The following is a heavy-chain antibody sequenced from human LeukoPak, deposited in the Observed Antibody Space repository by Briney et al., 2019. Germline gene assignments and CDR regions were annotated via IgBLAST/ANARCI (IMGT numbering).Heavy chain of an antibody. V-gene: IGHV3-74*01. CDR3: ARFVVVTAGDY. CDR2: LHSNGAFT. J-gene: IGHJ4*01. Sequence: PGGSLRLSCSASGFTLSNYWMHWVRQAPGKGLVWVARLHSNGAFTTYADSVKGRFTTSRDTAKNTPYLQMNSLRVEDTAVYYCARFVVVTAGDYWGQGTLVTVSS. CDR1: GFTLSNYW. D-gene: IGHD2-21*02.